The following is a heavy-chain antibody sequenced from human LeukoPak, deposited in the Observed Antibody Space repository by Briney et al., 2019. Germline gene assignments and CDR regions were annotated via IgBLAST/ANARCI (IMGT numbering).Heavy chain of an antibody. Sequence: ASVKVSCKVSGYTLTELSMHWVRQAPGKGLEWMGGSDPEDGETIYAQKFQGRVTMTEDTSTDTAYMELSSLRSEDTAVYYCATDRNWNPGVYAFDIWGQGTMVTVSS. CDR1: GYTLTELS. V-gene: IGHV1-24*01. D-gene: IGHD1-1*01. CDR3: ATDRNWNPGVYAFDI. J-gene: IGHJ3*02. CDR2: SDPEDGET.